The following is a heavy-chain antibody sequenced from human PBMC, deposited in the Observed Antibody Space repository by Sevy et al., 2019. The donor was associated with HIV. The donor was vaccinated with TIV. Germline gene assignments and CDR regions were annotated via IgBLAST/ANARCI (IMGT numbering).Heavy chain of an antibody. Sequence: GGSLRLSCAASGFTFSDFYMSWIRQAPGKGLEWVSYISDSGHIKHYEDSVKGRFLISRDNAHNTVHLQMNSLRTEDTAVYYCAKDGGWYNYAPSDQWGQGTLVTVSS. CDR2: ISDSGHIK. J-gene: IGHJ5*02. D-gene: IGHD1-1*01. V-gene: IGHV3-11*04. CDR1: GFTFSDFY. CDR3: AKDGGWYNYAPSDQ.